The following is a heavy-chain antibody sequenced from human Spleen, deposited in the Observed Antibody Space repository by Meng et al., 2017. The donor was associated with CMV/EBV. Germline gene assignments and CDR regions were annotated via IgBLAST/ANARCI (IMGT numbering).Heavy chain of an antibody. CDR1: GYTFTRYG. CDR2: ISAYTGQT. V-gene: IGHV1-18*01. J-gene: IGHJ4*02. Sequence: ASVKVSCKASGYTFTRYGISWVRQAPGQGLEWMGWISAYTGQTNYAQKFQGRVTMTTDTSSSTAYRELRSLTSDDSAVYYCARGRCSGSSCYYGDWGQGTLVTVSS. CDR3: ARGRCSGSSCYYGD. D-gene: IGHD2-15*01.